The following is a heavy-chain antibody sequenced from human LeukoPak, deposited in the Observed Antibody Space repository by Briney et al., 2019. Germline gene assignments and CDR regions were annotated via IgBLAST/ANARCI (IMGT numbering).Heavy chain of an antibody. D-gene: IGHD4-17*01. Sequence: GGSLKLSCAVSGFTFSGSAMHWVRQASGKGLEWVGRIRSKANSYATAYAASVKGRFTISRDDSKNTAYLQMNSLKTEDTAVYYCTRIGGYGDYGGGDYWGQGTLVTVSS. J-gene: IGHJ4*02. CDR1: GFTFSGSA. CDR3: TRIGGYGDYGGGDY. V-gene: IGHV3-73*01. CDR2: IRSKANSYAT.